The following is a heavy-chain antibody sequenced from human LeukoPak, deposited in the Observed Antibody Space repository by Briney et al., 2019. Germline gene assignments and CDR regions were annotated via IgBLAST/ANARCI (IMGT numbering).Heavy chain of an antibody. J-gene: IGHJ4*02. Sequence: GGSLRLFCAASGFTFSNAWMSWVRQAPGKGLEWVGRIKSKTDGGTTDYAAPVKGRFTISRDDSKNTLYLQMNSLKTEDTAVYYCTTDYYGSGSLPYFDYWGQGTLVTVSS. CDR2: IKSKTDGGTT. CDR3: TTDYYGSGSLPYFDY. CDR1: GFTFSNAW. V-gene: IGHV3-15*01. D-gene: IGHD3-10*01.